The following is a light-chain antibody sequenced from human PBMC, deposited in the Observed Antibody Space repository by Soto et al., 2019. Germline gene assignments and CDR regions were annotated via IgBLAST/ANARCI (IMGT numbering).Light chain of an antibody. J-gene: IGLJ1*01. CDR1: SSDVGGYNY. CDR3: SSYTRSSTYV. CDR2: EVS. Sequence: QSALTQPASVSGSPGQSITISCTGTSSDVGGYNYVSWYQQHPGKAPKLMIYEVSNRPSGVSNRFSGSKSGNTASLTISGLKAEDEADYYFSSYTRSSTYVFGTGTKVTV. V-gene: IGLV2-14*01.